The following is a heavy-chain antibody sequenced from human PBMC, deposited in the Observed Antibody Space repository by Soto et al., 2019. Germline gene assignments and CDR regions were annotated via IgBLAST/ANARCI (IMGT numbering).Heavy chain of an antibody. CDR2: IHSSGTF. V-gene: IGHV4-4*07. Sequence: PSETLSLTCTVSGASISNAYWSWIRQAAGKRLEWIGRIHSSGTFNYNPSLKSRVSISRDTSKNQISLKLSSVTAADTAVYYCARDNIVSPGYGMDVWGQGTTVTVSS. CDR1: GASISNAY. J-gene: IGHJ6*02. CDR3: ARDNIVSPGYGMDV. D-gene: IGHD5-12*01.